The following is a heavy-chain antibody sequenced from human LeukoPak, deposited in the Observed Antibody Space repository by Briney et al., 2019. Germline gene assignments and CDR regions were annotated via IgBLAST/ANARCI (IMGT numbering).Heavy chain of an antibody. D-gene: IGHD6-13*01. CDR1: GFTFSSYD. Sequence: GGSLRLSCAAYGFTFSSYDMSWVRQAPGKGLEWVSAISGSGGSTYYADSVKGRFTISRDNSKNTLYLQMNSLRAEDTAVYYCAKIGSSSWYRYLAFDIWGQGTMVTVSS. CDR3: AKIGSSSWYRYLAFDI. V-gene: IGHV3-23*01. J-gene: IGHJ3*02. CDR2: ISGSGGST.